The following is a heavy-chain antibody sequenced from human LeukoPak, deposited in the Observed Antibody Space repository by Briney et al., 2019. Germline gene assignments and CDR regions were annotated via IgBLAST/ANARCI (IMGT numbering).Heavy chain of an antibody. D-gene: IGHD6-13*01. J-gene: IGHJ6*03. CDR3: AKVGSSWADMDV. V-gene: IGHV3-21*01. CDR1: GFTFSSYS. Sequence: GGSLRLSCAASGFTFSSYSMNWVRQAPGKGLEWVSSISSRSTYIYHADSVKGRFTISRDNAKNSLFLQMNSLRAEDTAVYFCAKVGSSWADMDVWGKGTTVTVSS. CDR2: ISSRSTYI.